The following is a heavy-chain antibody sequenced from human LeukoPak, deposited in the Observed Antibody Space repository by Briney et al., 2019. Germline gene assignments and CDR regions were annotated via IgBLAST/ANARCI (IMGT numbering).Heavy chain of an antibody. CDR1: GGSISSGSYY. Sequence: SETLSLTCTVSGGSISSGSYYWSWIRQPAGKGLEWIGRIYTSGSTNYNPSLKNRVTISVDTSKNQFSLKLSSVTAADTAVYYCARRTEWPYYYGMDVWGQGTTVTVSS. J-gene: IGHJ6*02. D-gene: IGHD3-3*01. CDR3: ARRTEWPYYYGMDV. CDR2: IYTSGST. V-gene: IGHV4-61*02.